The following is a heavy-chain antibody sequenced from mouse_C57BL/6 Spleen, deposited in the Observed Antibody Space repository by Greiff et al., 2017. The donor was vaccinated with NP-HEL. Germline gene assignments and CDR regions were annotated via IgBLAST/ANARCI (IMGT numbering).Heavy chain of an antibody. J-gene: IGHJ2*01. CDR2: IYPGDGDT. CDR3: ARSGVVEDFDY. Sequence: VQLQQSGPELVKPGASVKISCKASGYAFSSSWMNWVKQRPGKGLEWIGRIYPGDGDTNYNGKFKGKATLTADKSSSTAYMQLSSLTSEDSAVYFCARSGVVEDFDYWGQGTTLTVSS. CDR1: GYAFSSSW. D-gene: IGHD1-1*01. V-gene: IGHV1-82*01.